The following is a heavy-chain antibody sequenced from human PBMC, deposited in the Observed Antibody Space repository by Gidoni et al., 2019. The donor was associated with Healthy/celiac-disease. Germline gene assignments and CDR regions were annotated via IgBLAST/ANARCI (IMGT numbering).Heavy chain of an antibody. J-gene: IGHJ3*02. CDR1: GFTFSSYA. CDR3: VTSRSGSSWSLGAFDI. D-gene: IGHD6-13*01. Sequence: EVQLVESGGGLVQPGGSLRLSCSASGFTFSSYAMHWVRQAPGKGLEYVSAISSNGGSTYYADSVKGRFTISRDNSKNTLYLQMSSLRAEDTAVYYCVTSRSGSSWSLGAFDIWGQGTMVTVSS. V-gene: IGHV3-64D*06. CDR2: ISSNGGST.